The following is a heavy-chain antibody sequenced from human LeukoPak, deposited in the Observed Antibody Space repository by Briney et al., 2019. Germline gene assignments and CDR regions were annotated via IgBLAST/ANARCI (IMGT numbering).Heavy chain of an antibody. CDR2: INPTGGST. CDR3: AKENYYDSSGPGAFDI. CDR1: GYTFPSYF. D-gene: IGHD3-22*01. Sequence: ASVKVSCKASGYTFPSYFMHWVRQAPGQGLEWMGIINPTGGSTTYAQKFQGRVTITADESTSTAYMELSSLRSEDTAVYYCAKENYYDSSGPGAFDIWGQGTMVTVSA. V-gene: IGHV1-46*01. J-gene: IGHJ3*02.